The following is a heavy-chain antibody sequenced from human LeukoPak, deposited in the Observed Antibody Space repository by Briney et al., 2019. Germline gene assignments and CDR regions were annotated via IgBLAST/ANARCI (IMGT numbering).Heavy chain of an antibody. D-gene: IGHD1-14*01. V-gene: IGHV4-61*05. Sequence: SETLSLTCTVSGVSISSSNSYWGWIRQPPGKGLEWIGYIYYSGSTNYNPSLKSRVTISVDTSKNQFSLKLSSVTAADTAVYYCARADGRTQPFDYWGQGTLVTVSS. CDR2: IYYSGST. CDR1: GVSISSSNSY. J-gene: IGHJ4*02. CDR3: ARADGRTQPFDY.